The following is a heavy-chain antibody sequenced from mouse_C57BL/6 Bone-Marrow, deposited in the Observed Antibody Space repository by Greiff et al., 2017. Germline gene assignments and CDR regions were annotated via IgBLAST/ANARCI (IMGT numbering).Heavy chain of an antibody. V-gene: IGHV14-4*01. CDR3: TTWMVTTYAMDY. Sequence: EVKLEESGAELVRPGASVTLSCTASGFNIKDDYMHWVKQRPEQGLEWIGWIDPENGDTEYASKFQGKATITADTSSNTAYLQLSSLTSEDTAVYYCTTWMVTTYAMDYWGQGTSVTVSS. D-gene: IGHD2-2*01. CDR1: GFNIKDDY. J-gene: IGHJ4*01. CDR2: IDPENGDT.